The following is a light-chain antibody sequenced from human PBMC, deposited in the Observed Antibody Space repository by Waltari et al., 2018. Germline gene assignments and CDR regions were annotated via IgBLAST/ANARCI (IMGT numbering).Light chain of an antibody. Sequence: DLQMAQSPSSLSASLGDRVTITCRASQTIRSSVNWYQQEAGKAPKLLIYAASTLQTGVPSRFSGGGSGAEFSLTISSLHPEDFATYYCQQSYSTPYTFGQGTKLE. CDR1: QTIRSS. CDR3: QQSYSTPYT. V-gene: IGKV1-39*01. CDR2: AAS. J-gene: IGKJ2*01.